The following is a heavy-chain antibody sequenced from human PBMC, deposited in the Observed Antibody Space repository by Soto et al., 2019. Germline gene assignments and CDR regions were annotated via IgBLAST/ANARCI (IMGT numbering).Heavy chain of an antibody. Sequence: QLRLQESGPGLVKPSETLSLTCSISGGSITASVWWTWVRRTPEKGLQWIGEVFHTGSVNYNPSLQSRLTISVDKSMGQFSLRLTSVTAADTAVYYCARKAWTRLDYWGQGALVTVSS. CDR1: GGSITASVW. J-gene: IGHJ4*02. CDR3: ARKAWTRLDY. V-gene: IGHV4-4*02. CDR2: VFHTGSV. D-gene: IGHD1-1*01.